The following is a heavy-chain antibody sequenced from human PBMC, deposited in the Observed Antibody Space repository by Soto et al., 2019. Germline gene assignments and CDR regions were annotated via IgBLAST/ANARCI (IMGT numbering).Heavy chain of an antibody. CDR3: ARDPPDFNSGFDY. D-gene: IGHD2-15*01. CDR2: AYYRSWWRY. Sequence: PSQTLSLTCAICGDSVSNNGATWNWIRQSPSRGLEWLGRAYYRSWWRYDYATSVRGRITINPDTSKNQFSLQLNSVTPEDTAVYYCARDPPDFNSGFDYWGQGTPVTVSS. V-gene: IGHV6-1*01. J-gene: IGHJ4*02. CDR1: GDSVSNNGAT.